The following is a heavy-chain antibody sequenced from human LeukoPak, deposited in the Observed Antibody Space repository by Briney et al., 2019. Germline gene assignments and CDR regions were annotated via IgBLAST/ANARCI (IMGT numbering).Heavy chain of an antibody. CDR2: ISAYNGNT. V-gene: IGHV1-18*01. Sequence: ASVKVSCKASGYTFTSYGISWVRQAPGQGLEWMGWISAYNGNTNYAQKLQGRVTMTTDTSTSTAYMELRSLRSDDTAVYYCARHRYYDILTGYFFYYYCMDVWGKGTTVTVSS. CDR1: GYTFTSYG. D-gene: IGHD3-9*01. J-gene: IGHJ6*03. CDR3: ARHRYYDILTGYFFYYYCMDV.